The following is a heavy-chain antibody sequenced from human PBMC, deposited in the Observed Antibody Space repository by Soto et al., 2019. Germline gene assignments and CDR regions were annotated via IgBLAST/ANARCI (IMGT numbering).Heavy chain of an antibody. CDR3: ASKFGELLADAFDI. CDR1: GDSISNCY. Sequence: SETLSLTCSVSGDSISNCYWNWIRQSPGKGLEWIAYMYYSGNVNYNPSLKSRVTVSLDTSKNQFSLKLTSVTAADAAVYYCASKFGELLADAFDIWGQGTVVT. V-gene: IGHV4-59*08. D-gene: IGHD3-10*01. CDR2: MYYSGNV. J-gene: IGHJ3*02.